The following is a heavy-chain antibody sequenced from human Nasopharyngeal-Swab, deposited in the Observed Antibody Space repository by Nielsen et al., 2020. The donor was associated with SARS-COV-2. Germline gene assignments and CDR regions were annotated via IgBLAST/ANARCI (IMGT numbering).Heavy chain of an antibody. D-gene: IGHD3-10*01. CDR3: TRDNGTYNWFDP. Sequence: GSLKISCAGSGFIFGDCAIHWVRQSSAKGLEWVAHIDKKANNYATEYAASVKGRFTIPRDDSSNMAYLQMNRLNTEDTAVYYCTRDNGTYNWFDPWGQGALVTVSS. CDR2: IDKKANNYAT. J-gene: IGHJ5*02. CDR1: GFIFGDCA. V-gene: IGHV3-73*01.